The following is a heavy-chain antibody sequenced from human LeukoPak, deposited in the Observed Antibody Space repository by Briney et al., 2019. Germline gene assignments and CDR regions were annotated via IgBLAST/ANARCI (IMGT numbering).Heavy chain of an antibody. J-gene: IGHJ6*02. CDR3: ARGNPLGV. V-gene: IGHV3-15*01. CDR2: IQSRSDGGTT. CDR1: GFTFTNAW. Sequence: PGGSLRLSCAASGFTFTNAWMTWVRQAPGKGLEWVGHIQSRSDGGTTDYAAPVKGRFTISRDDSNNTLYLQMNSLRAEDTAMYYCARGNPLGVWGQGTTVTVSS.